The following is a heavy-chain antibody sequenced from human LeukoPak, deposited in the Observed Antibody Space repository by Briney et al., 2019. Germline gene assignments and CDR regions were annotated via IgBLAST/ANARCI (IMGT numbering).Heavy chain of an antibody. CDR3: ARVTYGYVWGSYRTPFDY. V-gene: IGHV3-48*03. J-gene: IGHJ4*02. D-gene: IGHD3-16*02. CDR2: ISSCGSTR. Sequence: PGGSLRLSCAASGYTFSSYEMNWVRQAPGKGLEWVSYISSCGSTRYYADSVKGRFTISRDNAKNSLYLQMNSLRAEDTAVYYCARVTYGYVWGSYRTPFDYWGQGTLVTVSS. CDR1: GYTFSSYE.